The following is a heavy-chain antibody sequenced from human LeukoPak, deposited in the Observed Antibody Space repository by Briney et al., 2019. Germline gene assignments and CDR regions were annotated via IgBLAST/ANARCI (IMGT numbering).Heavy chain of an antibody. Sequence: PGGSLRLSCVASGFTFSSYAMNWVRQAPGKGLEWVSYISSSGRTIYYADSVKGRFTISRDNAKNFVYLQMNSLRAEDTAVYYCARDLVVTATPFDYWGQGTLVTVSS. D-gene: IGHD2-21*02. CDR1: GFTFSSYA. CDR3: ARDLVVTATPFDY. J-gene: IGHJ4*02. V-gene: IGHV3-48*03. CDR2: ISSSGRTI.